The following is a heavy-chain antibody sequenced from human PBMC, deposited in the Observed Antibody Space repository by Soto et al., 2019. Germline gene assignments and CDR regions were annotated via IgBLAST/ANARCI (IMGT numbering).Heavy chain of an antibody. D-gene: IGHD6-19*01. CDR2: TSGSGGST. V-gene: IGHV3-23*01. CDR3: AKDREQWLSNWFDP. J-gene: IGHJ5*02. CDR1: GFTFSSYA. Sequence: EVQLLESGGGLVQPGGSLRLSCAASGFTFSSYAMSWVRQAPGKGLEWVSATSGSGGSTYYADSVKGRFTISSDNSKNTLYLQMNSLRAEDTAVYYCAKDREQWLSNWFDPWGQGALVPVSS.